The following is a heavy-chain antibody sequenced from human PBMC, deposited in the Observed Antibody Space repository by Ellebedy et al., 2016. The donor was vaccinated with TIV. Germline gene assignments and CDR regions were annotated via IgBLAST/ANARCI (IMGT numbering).Heavy chain of an antibody. CDR2: ISADNRNR. J-gene: IGHJ4*02. V-gene: IGHV1-18*01. Sequence: ASVKVSCXASGYTFTSYGISWVRQAPGQGLEWMGWISADNRNRNYAQKLQGRVTMTTDTSTSTAYMELRSLRSDDTAVYYCARDSEEAVRDYWGQGTLVTVSS. CDR3: ARDSEEAVRDY. D-gene: IGHD3-10*01. CDR1: GYTFTSYG.